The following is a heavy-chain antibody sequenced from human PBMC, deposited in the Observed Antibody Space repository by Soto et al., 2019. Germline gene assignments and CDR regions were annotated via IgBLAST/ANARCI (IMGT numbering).Heavy chain of an antibody. V-gene: IGHV4-59*08. D-gene: IGHD6-19*01. Sequence: TLSLTCTVSGGSISSSYWNWIRQPPGKGLEWIGYMSYSGKTNYNPSLQSRVAISVDASKNQISLDLTSVSAADTATYYCAGSAWYTGYFVSWCQGTLVTVS. J-gene: IGHJ4*02. CDR1: GGSISSSY. CDR3: AGSAWYTGYFVS. CDR2: MSYSGKT.